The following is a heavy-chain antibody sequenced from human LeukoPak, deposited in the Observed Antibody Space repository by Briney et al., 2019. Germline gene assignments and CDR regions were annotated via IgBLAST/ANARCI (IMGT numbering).Heavy chain of an antibody. V-gene: IGHV3-23*01. D-gene: IGHD2-2*01. CDR1: GFTFSSYN. CDR2: ISGSGGST. Sequence: GGSLRLSCAASGFTFSSYNMSWVRQAPGKGLEWVSAISGSGGSTYYADSVKGRFTISRDNSKNTLYLQMNSMRAEDAAVYYCAKWGSTSCYLMPLGCYYYMDVWGKGTTVTVSS. CDR3: AKWGSTSCYLMPLGCYYYMDV. J-gene: IGHJ6*03.